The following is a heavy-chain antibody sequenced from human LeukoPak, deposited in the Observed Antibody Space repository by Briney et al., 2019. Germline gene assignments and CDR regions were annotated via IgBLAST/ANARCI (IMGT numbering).Heavy chain of an antibody. J-gene: IGHJ4*02. CDR2: ISGSGSST. CDR3: VKVSGMYSSSWPTDI. V-gene: IGHV3-23*01. D-gene: IGHD6-13*01. Sequence: GGSLRLSCAASGFTFSSYAMSWVRQAPGKGLEWVSAISGSGSSTYYADSVKGRFTISRDKSMNTLFLQMSSLRAEDTAVYYCVKVSGMYSSSWPTDIWGQGTLVTVSS. CDR1: GFTFSSYA.